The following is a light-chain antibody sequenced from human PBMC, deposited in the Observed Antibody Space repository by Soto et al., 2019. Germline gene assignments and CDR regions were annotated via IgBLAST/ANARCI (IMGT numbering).Light chain of an antibody. Sequence: DIQMTQSPSTLSASVGDRITITCRASQSISSWLAWYQQKPGKAPKLLIYKTSNLESGVPSRFSGSGSGTEFSLTISSQQPDDFATYYCQQYKSFSLTFGGGTRVEVK. CDR2: KTS. V-gene: IGKV1-5*03. CDR1: QSISSW. CDR3: QQYKSFSLT. J-gene: IGKJ4*01.